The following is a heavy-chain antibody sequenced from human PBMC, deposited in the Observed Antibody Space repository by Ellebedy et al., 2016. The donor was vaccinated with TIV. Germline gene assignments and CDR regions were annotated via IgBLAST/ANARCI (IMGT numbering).Heavy chain of an antibody. CDR3: AKSRARWDAFDI. D-gene: IGHD5-24*01. J-gene: IGHJ3*02. CDR2: IYHNGGT. CDR1: GGSISSGDYS. V-gene: IGHV4-30-2*01. Sequence: SETLSLXXTVSGGSISSGDYSWSWIRQPPGKGLEWIGYIYHNGGTFYNPSLKGRVTISVDRSKNQFSLNLTSVTAADTAVYYCAKSRARWDAFDIWGRGTLVTVSS.